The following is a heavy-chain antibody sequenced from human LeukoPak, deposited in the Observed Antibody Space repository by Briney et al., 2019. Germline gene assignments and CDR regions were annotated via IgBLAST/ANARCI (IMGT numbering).Heavy chain of an antibody. V-gene: IGHV3-21*01. CDR2: ISSSSSYI. D-gene: IGHD6-6*01. CDR3: ARDRRIAARIDY. CDR1: GFTFSSYS. Sequence: KTGGSLRLSCAASGFTFSSYSMNWVRQAPGKGLEWVSSISSSSSYIYYADSVKGRFTISRDNAKNSLYLQMNSLRAEDTAVYYCARDRRIAARIDYWGQGTLVTVSS. J-gene: IGHJ4*02.